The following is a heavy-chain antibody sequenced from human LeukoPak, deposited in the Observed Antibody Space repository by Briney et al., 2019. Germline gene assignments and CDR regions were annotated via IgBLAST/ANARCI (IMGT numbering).Heavy chain of an antibody. Sequence: GGSLRLSCAASGSTFSSHGMNWVRQAPGKGLEWVSVIYSGGSTYYADSVKGRFTISRDKSKNTLYLQMNSLRAEDTAVYYCAANYYYGSGSLDPWGQGTLVTVSS. J-gene: IGHJ5*02. CDR3: AANYYYGSGSLDP. D-gene: IGHD3-10*01. CDR1: GSTFSSHG. CDR2: IYSGGST. V-gene: IGHV3-66*01.